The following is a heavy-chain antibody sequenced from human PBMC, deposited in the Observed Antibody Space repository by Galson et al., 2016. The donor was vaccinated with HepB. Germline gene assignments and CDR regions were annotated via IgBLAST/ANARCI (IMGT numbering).Heavy chain of an antibody. CDR3: ATAPAPYYDSSGYRGGYFDY. CDR1: GGPISSGRHY. CDR2: IYYSGST. Sequence: TLSLTCSVSGGPISSGRHYRSWIRQHPGKGLEWIGYIYYSGSTYYNPSLKSRVVISIAPSKNQFSLKLSSVTAADTAVYYCATAPAPYYDSSGYRGGYFDYWGQGTLVTVSS. V-gene: IGHV4-31*03. J-gene: IGHJ4*02. D-gene: IGHD3-22*01.